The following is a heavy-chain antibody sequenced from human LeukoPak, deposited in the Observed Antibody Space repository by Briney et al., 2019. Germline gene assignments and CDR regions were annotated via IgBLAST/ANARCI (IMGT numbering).Heavy chain of an antibody. CDR3: ARIYYSNIPPHLRDIAY. D-gene: IGHD3-22*01. CDR1: GGSFSGYY. Sequence: SETLSLTCAVDGGSFSGYYWTWIRQPPGRGLEWLGEINHRGITNYNPSLKRRVSMSVDTSKNQFSLILSSVTAADTAVYYCARIYYSNIPPHLRDIAYWGQGSLVIVSS. CDR2: INHRGIT. J-gene: IGHJ4*02. V-gene: IGHV4-34*01.